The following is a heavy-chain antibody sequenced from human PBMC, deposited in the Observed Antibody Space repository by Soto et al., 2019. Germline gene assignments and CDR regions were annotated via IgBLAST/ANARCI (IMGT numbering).Heavy chain of an antibody. CDR2: IYYSGST. CDR3: ARDRWFGDPCLEHFDL. D-gene: IGHD3-10*01. Sequence: QVQLQESGPGLVKPSQTLSLTCTVSGGSISSGGYYWSWIRQHPGKGLEWIGYIYYSGSTYYNPSIKSRVTISVDTSKNQFSLKLSPVTAADTAVYYCARDRWFGDPCLEHFDLWGRGTLVTVSS. J-gene: IGHJ2*01. CDR1: GGSISSGGYY. V-gene: IGHV4-31*03.